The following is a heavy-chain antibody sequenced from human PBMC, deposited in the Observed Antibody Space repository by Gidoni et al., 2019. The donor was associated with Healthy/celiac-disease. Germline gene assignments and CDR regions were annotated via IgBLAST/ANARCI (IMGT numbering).Heavy chain of an antibody. J-gene: IGHJ5*02. CDR3: ARATVYCSSTSCYVGWFDP. CDR2: IYTSGST. CDR1: GGSISSGSYY. D-gene: IGHD2-2*01. Sequence: QVQLQESGPGLVKPSQTLSLTCTGSGGSISSGSYYWSWIRQPAGKGLEWIGRIYTSGSTNYNPSLKSRVTISVDTSKNQFSLKLSSVTAADTAVYYCARATVYCSSTSCYVGWFDPWGQGTLVTVSS. V-gene: IGHV4-61*02.